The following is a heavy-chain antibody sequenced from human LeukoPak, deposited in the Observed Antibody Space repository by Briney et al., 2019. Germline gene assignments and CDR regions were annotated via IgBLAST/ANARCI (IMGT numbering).Heavy chain of an antibody. J-gene: IGHJ4*02. CDR2: IGHNGST. CDR3: ARPSGATPFKRFDY. CDR1: GGSFSGYN. Sequence: ASETLSLTCAVYGGSFSGYNWTWIRQPPGKGLEWIGEIGHNGSTNYNPSLKGRVTISVDTSKNQFSLKLTSVTAADTGVYYCARPSGATPFKRFDYWGQGTLVTVSS. D-gene: IGHD1-26*01. V-gene: IGHV4-34*01.